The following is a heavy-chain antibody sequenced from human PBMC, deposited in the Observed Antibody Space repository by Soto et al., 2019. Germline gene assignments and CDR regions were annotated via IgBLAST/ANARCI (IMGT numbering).Heavy chain of an antibody. D-gene: IGHD3-10*01. J-gene: IGHJ4*02. Sequence: QIQLVESGGGLVKAGGSLRLSCAASGFTFSDYYMRWIRQAPGKGLEWVAAISSDASFINYGDSVEGRFTISRDNPKKSLYLHINSLRAEDTAVYYCARDLQGSYFPPGDYWGQGTLLTVSS. CDR1: GFTFSDYY. CDR2: ISSDASFI. CDR3: ARDLQGSYFPPGDY. V-gene: IGHV3-11*01.